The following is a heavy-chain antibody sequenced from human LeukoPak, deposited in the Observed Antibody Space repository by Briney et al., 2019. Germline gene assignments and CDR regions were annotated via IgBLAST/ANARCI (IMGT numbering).Heavy chain of an antibody. J-gene: IGHJ4*02. CDR3: AKGLRSWYYFDY. CDR1: GFTFSSYA. V-gene: IGHV3-23*01. Sequence: PGGSLRLSCAASGFTFSSYAMSWVRQAPGKGLEWVSAISGSGGSTYYADSVKGRFTISSDNSKHTLYLQMNSLRAEDTAVYYCAKGLRSWYYFDYWGQGTLVTVSS. CDR2: ISGSGGST. D-gene: IGHD6-13*01.